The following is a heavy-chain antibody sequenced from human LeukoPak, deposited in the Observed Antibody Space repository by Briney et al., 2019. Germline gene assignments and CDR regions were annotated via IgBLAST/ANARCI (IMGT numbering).Heavy chain of an antibody. J-gene: IGHJ3*02. CDR2: IYHSGTT. CDR1: GVAISRGGYA. CDR3: ARVGARDAFDI. V-gene: IGHV4-30-4*07. Sequence: PSETLSLTCAVSGVAISRGGYAWNWIRQPPGRGPEWIAYIYHSGTTYYNPSLKSRATISVDTSKNQFSLKLSSVTAADTAVYYCARVGARDAFDIWGQGTMVTVSS. D-gene: IGHD1-26*01.